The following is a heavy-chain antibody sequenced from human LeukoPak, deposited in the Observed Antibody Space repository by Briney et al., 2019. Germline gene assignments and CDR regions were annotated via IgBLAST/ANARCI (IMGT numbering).Heavy chain of an antibody. J-gene: IGHJ6*02. V-gene: IGHV4-31*03. CDR2: IYYSGST. CDR1: GGSISSGGYY. D-gene: IGHD4-17*01. Sequence: SETLSLTCTVSGGSISSGGYYWSWIRQHPGKGLEWIGYIYYSGSTYYNPSLKSRVTISVDTSKNQFSPKLSSVTAADTAVYYCARYGYGDYEIYYGMDVWGQGTTVTVSS. CDR3: ARYGYGDYEIYYGMDV.